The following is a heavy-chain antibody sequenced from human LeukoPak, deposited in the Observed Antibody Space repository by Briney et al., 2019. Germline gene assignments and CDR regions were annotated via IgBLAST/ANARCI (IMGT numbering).Heavy chain of an antibody. D-gene: IGHD3-22*01. V-gene: IGHV3-74*01. CDR3: ARVRYSYDSSGIDY. J-gene: IGHJ4*02. CDR2: INSDGGST. Sequence: GGSLRLSCAASGVTLSSYCRHWVRQAPGKGLVWVSRINSDGGSTSYADSVKGRFTISRDHAKNTLYLQMNSLIAEDTAVYYCARVRYSYDSSGIDYWGQGTLVTVS. CDR1: GVTLSSYC.